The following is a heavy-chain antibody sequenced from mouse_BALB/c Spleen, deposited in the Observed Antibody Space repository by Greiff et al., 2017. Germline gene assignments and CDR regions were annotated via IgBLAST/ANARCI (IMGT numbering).Heavy chain of an antibody. CDR3: ARWVYAMDY. CDR1: GYSITSDYA. CDR2: ISYSGST. V-gene: IGHV3-2*02. J-gene: IGHJ4*01. Sequence: EVNLVESGPGLVKPSQSLSLTCTVTGYSITSDYAWNWIRQFPGNKLEWMGYISYSGSTSYNPSLKSRISITRDTSKNQFFLQLNSVTTEDTATYYCARWVYAMDYWGQGTSVTVSS.